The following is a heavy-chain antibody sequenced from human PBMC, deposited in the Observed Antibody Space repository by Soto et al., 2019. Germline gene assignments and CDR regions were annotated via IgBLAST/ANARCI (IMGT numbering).Heavy chain of an antibody. V-gene: IGHV3-53*01. CDR3: AKEDRGYSYGYPLSEAWYYFDY. CDR1: GFPVSSKY. Sequence: HPGGSLRLSCAASGFPVSSKYVSWVRPAPGKGLEWVSIIGSGGSTYYADSVKGRFTISRDNSKNTLYLQMNSLRAEDTAVYYCAKEDRGYSYGYPLSEAWYYFDYWGQGTLVTVSS. J-gene: IGHJ4*02. D-gene: IGHD5-18*01. CDR2: IGSGGST.